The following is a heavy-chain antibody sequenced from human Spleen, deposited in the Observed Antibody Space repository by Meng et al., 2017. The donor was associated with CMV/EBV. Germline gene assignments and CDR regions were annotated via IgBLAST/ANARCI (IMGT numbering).Heavy chain of an antibody. Sequence: LSLTCAASGFTFSSYAMHWVRQAPGKGLEWVAVISYDGSNKYYADSVKGRFTISRDNSKNTLYLQMNSLRAEDTAVYYCARVHSSGWHFDYWGQGTLVTVSS. CDR3: ARVHSSGWHFDY. J-gene: IGHJ4*02. V-gene: IGHV3-30-3*01. CDR1: GFTFSSYA. D-gene: IGHD6-19*01. CDR2: ISYDGSNK.